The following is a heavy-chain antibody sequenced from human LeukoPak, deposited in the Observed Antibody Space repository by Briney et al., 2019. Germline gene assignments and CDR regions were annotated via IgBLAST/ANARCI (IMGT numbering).Heavy chain of an antibody. J-gene: IGHJ4*02. CDR2: IYSGGST. Sequence: QSGGSLRLSCAASGFTVSSNYMSWVRQAPGKGLEWVSVIYSGGSTYYADSVKGRFTISRDNSKNTLYLQMNSLRAEDTAVYYCASPYYDFWSGYYYWGQGTLVTVSS. D-gene: IGHD3-3*01. CDR1: GFTVSSNY. CDR3: ASPYYDFWSGYYY. V-gene: IGHV3-53*01.